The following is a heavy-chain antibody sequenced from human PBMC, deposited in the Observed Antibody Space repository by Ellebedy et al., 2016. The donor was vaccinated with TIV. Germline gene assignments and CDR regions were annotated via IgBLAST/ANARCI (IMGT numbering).Heavy chain of an antibody. D-gene: IGHD3-16*01. CDR2: ISYDGSNK. Sequence: GESLKISXAASGFTFSSYGMHWVRQAPGKGLEWVAVISYDGSNKYYADSVKGRFTISRDNSKNTLYLQMNSLRAEDTAVYYCALWAPNHDYWGQGTLVTVSS. CDR1: GFTFSSYG. J-gene: IGHJ4*02. V-gene: IGHV3-30*03. CDR3: ALWAPNHDY.